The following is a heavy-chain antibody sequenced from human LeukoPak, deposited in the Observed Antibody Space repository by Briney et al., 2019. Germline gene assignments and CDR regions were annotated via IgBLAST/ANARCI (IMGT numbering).Heavy chain of an antibody. CDR1: GYSISSGYY. J-gene: IGHJ6*03. Sequence: PSETLSLTCTVSGYSISSGYYWGWIRQPPGKGLEWIGSIYHSGSTYYNPSLKSRVTISVDTSKNQFSLKLSSVTAADTAVYYCARSPSYYYYYMDVWGKGTTLTVSS. V-gene: IGHV4-38-2*02. CDR3: ARSPSYYYYYMDV. CDR2: IYHSGST.